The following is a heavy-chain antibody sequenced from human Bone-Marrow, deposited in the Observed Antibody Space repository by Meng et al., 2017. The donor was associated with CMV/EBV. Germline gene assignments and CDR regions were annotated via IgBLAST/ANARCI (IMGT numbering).Heavy chain of an antibody. CDR2: IYSGGSST. CDR3: AKGYYDFWSGYDPFDY. D-gene: IGHD3-3*01. CDR1: FTFSSYA. V-gene: IGHV3-23*03. Sequence: FTFSSYALSWVRQAPGKGLEWVSAIYSGGSSTYYADSVKGRFTISRDNSKNTLYLQMNSLRAEDTAVYYCAKGYYDFWSGYDPFDYWGQGTLVTVSS. J-gene: IGHJ4*02.